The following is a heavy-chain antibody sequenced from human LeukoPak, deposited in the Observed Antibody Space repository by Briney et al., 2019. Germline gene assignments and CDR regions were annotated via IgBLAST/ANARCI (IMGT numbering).Heavy chain of an antibody. D-gene: IGHD3-22*01. V-gene: IGHV4-59*08. CDR1: GGSISSYY. J-gene: IGHJ4*02. CDR3: ARAYYYDRSGYHY. CDR2: IYYSGST. Sequence: SETLSLTCTVSGGSISSYYWSWIRQPPGKGLEWIGYIYYSGSTNYTPSLKSRVTIYVDTSKNQFSLKLSSVTDADTAVYYCARAYYYDRSGYHYWGQGTLVTVSS.